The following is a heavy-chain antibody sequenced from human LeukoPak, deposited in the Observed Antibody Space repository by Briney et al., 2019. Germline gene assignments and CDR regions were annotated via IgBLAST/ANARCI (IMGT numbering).Heavy chain of an antibody. CDR2: INSDGSST. V-gene: IGHV3-74*01. Sequence: GGSLRLSCAASGFTFSSYWMHWVRQAPGKGLVWVSRINSDGSSTSYADSVKGRFTISRDNAKNTLYLQMNSLRAEDTAVYYCARSRYYYDSSGYYYVLYFDYWGQGTLVTASS. CDR3: ARSRYYYDSSGYYYVLYFDY. D-gene: IGHD3-22*01. J-gene: IGHJ4*02. CDR1: GFTFSSYW.